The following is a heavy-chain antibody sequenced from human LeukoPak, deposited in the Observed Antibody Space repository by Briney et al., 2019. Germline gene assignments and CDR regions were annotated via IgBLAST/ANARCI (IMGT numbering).Heavy chain of an antibody. CDR2: ISAYNGNT. V-gene: IGHV1-18*01. CDR1: GYTFTSYG. Sequence: ASVKVCCKASGYTFTSYGISWVRQAPGQGLEWMGWISAYNGNTNYAQKLQGRVTMTTDTSTSTAYMELRSLRSDDTAVYYCARHEAVAGYFDYWGQGTLVTVSS. D-gene: IGHD6-19*01. J-gene: IGHJ4*02. CDR3: ARHEAVAGYFDY.